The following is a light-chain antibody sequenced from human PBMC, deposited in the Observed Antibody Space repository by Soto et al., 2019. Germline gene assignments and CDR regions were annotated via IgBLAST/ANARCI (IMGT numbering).Light chain of an antibody. J-gene: IGKJ5*01. CDR2: DAS. V-gene: IGKV3-11*01. CDR3: QRRSRWPIT. CDR1: QSVSNY. Sequence: EIGLTQSPATLSLSPGERASLACRASQSVSNYLAWYQQKPGQAPRLLIYDASNSATGIPARFSGSGSGTALSLTLSCLEPEDLAVYYWQRRSRWPITFGHRTRLEIK.